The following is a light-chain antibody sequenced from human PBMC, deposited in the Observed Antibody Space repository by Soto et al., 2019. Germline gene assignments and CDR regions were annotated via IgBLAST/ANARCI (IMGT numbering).Light chain of an antibody. J-gene: IGLJ1*01. CDR1: SSDFGSYKF. CDR2: ETS. V-gene: IGLV2-23*01. CDR3: FSFTSTNTHV. Sequence: QSALTQPASVSGSPGQSVTISCTGTSSDFGSYKFVSWYQHHPGKVPKVIIYETSKRPSGVSDRFSGSESGNTASLTISGLQAEEAADYYCFSFTSTNTHVFGSGTKVTVL.